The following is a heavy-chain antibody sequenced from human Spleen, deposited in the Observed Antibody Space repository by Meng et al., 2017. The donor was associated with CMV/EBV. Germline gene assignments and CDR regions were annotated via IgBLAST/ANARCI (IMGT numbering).Heavy chain of an antibody. CDR3: ARGDNTMIAY. CDR1: GFTFSTYE. CDR2: IGNSGTNI. J-gene: IGHJ4*02. Sequence: GESLKISCAASGFTFSTYEMNWVRQAPGKGLEWVSYIGNSGTNIYYADSVKGRFTISRDNAKNSLYLQMNSLRADDTAVYYCARGDNTMIAYWGQGTLVTVSS. V-gene: IGHV3-48*03. D-gene: IGHD3-22*01.